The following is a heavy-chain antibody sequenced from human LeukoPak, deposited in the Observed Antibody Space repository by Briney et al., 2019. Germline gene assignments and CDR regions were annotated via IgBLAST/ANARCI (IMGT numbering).Heavy chain of an antibody. D-gene: IGHD3-10*01. CDR3: ARGSGYYGSGSYPPSGAFDI. CDR2: ISSSSSTI. J-gene: IGHJ3*02. CDR1: GFTFSSYS. Sequence: GGSLRLSCAASGFTFSSYSMNWVRQAPGKGLEWVSYISSSSSTIYYADSVKGRFTISRDNAKNSLYLQMNSLRAEDTAVYYCARGSGYYGSGSYPPSGAFDIWGQGTMVTVSS. V-gene: IGHV3-48*04.